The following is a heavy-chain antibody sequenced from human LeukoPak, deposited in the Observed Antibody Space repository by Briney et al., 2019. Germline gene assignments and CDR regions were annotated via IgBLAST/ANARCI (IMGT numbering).Heavy chain of an antibody. D-gene: IGHD6-13*01. V-gene: IGHV3-15*01. J-gene: IGHJ6*03. CDR2: IKSKTDGGTT. CDR1: GFTFSNAW. Sequence: GGSLRLSCAASGFTFSNAWMSWVRQAPGKGLEWVGRIKSKTDGGTTDYAAPVKGRFTISRDDSKNTLYLQMNSLKTEDTAVYYCTTDLAAAAYYYYYMDVWGKGTTVTVSS. CDR3: TTDLAAAAYYYYYMDV.